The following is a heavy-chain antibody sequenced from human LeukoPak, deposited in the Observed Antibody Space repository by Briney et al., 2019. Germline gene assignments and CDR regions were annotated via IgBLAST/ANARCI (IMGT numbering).Heavy chain of an antibody. CDR2: ISGSGSYI. D-gene: IGHD6-19*01. CDR3: ASEETTNGGWTPNY. V-gene: IGHV3-21*01. J-gene: IGHJ4*02. Sequence: GGSLRLSCAASGLTFSNAWMSWVRQAPGKGLEWVSSISGSGSYIYYADSVKGRFTISRDNARNSLYLQMNSLSPEDTAVYYCASEETTNGGWTPNYWGQGTLVAVSS. CDR1: GLTFSNAW.